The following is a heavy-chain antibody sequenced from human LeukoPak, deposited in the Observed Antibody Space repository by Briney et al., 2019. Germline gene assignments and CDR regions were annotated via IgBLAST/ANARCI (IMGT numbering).Heavy chain of an antibody. V-gene: IGHV3-30-3*01. D-gene: IGHD3-3*01. CDR3: ARDCPPAYDFWSGYYPFDY. CDR1: GFTFSDYY. Sequence: GGSLRLSCAASGFTFSDYYMYWIRQAPGKGLEWVAVVSSDGSNKFYADSVRGRFTISRDSSKNTVYLQMNSLSAEDTAEYYCARDCPPAYDFWSGYYPFDYWGQGTLVTVSS. J-gene: IGHJ4*02. CDR2: VSSDGSNK.